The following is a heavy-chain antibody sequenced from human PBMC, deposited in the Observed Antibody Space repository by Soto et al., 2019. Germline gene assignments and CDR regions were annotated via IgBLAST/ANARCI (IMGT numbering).Heavy chain of an antibody. J-gene: IGHJ6*02. Sequence: EVQLVESGGGLVQPGGSLRLSCAGSALTASKNYMSWVRQPPGKGLEWVSVIYSGGTTYYADSVKDRFSISRDYSKSTLYLQMDNLRAGDTAVYYCARGGSGSDWDYYDMDVWGQGTMVTVSS. CDR2: IYSGGTT. V-gene: IGHV3-66*01. D-gene: IGHD3-10*01. CDR3: ARGGSGSDWDYYDMDV. CDR1: ALTASKNY.